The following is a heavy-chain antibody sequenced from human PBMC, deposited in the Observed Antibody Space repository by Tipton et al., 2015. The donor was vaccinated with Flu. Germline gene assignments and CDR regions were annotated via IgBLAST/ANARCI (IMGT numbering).Heavy chain of an antibody. CDR2: VHQTGTS. J-gene: IGHJ5*01. CDR3: AGRDYSNYVSERKNWFDS. D-gene: IGHD4-11*01. V-gene: IGHV4-38-2*01. Sequence: GLVKPSETLSLTCSVSGDSVGSDYFWGWIRHPPGKGLEWIGNVHQTGTSYYNPSLRSRVIITVDRRRNHFSLRLTSVTSADTAVYFCAGRDYSNYVSERKNWFDSWGHGTLVTVSS. CDR1: GDSVGSDYF.